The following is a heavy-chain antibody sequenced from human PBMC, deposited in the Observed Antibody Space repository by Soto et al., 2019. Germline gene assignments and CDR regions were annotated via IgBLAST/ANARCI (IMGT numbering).Heavy chain of an antibody. CDR2: IIPIFGTA. V-gene: IGHV1-69*01. D-gene: IGHD3-16*01. CDR1: GGTFSSFA. Sequence: QVQLVQSGAEVKKPGSSVKVSCKASGGTFSSFAISWVRQAPGQGLEWMGGIIPIFGTANYAQRFQGRVTITADESTRTANMELSSLRSEDTAVYYCARGKPPDSIPFGAFDIWGQGTMVTVSS. CDR3: ARGKPPDSIPFGAFDI. J-gene: IGHJ3*02.